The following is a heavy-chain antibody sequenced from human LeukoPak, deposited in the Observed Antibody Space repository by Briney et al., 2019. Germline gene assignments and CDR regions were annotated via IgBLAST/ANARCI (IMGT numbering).Heavy chain of an antibody. D-gene: IGHD1-26*01. Sequence: QPGGSLRLSCAASGLSFSSCSMNWVRQAPGKGLEWVSYISSSSGTIYYADSVKGRFTISRDNSKNTLYLQMNSLRAEDTAVYYCAKDLIVGATYDAFDIWGQGTMVTVSS. J-gene: IGHJ3*02. V-gene: IGHV3-48*01. CDR2: ISSSSGTI. CDR3: AKDLIVGATYDAFDI. CDR1: GLSFSSCS.